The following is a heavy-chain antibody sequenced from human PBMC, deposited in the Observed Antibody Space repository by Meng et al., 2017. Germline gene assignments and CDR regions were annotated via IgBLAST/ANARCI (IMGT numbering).Heavy chain of an antibody. Sequence: SETLSLTCTVSGGSISSSSYYWGWIRQPPGKGLEWIGSIYYSGSTYYNPSLKSRVTISVDTSKNQFSLKLSSVTAADTAVYYCARGDYYGPGSYFPSYGMDVWGQGTMVTVSS. CDR1: GGSISSSSYY. CDR2: IYYSGST. J-gene: IGHJ6*02. D-gene: IGHD3-10*01. V-gene: IGHV4-39*07. CDR3: ARGDYYGPGSYFPSYGMDV.